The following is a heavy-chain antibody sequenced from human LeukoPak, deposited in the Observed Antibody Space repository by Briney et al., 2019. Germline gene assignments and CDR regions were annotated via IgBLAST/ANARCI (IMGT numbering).Heavy chain of an antibody. CDR2: MNLNSGNT. CDR3: ARGRGALFDD. CDR1: GYTFTTYD. Sequence: ASVKVSCKASGYTFTTYDINWVRQATGQGLVWMGWMNLNSGNTGYAQKFQGRVTMTRNTSISTAYMELRSLRSDDTAVYYCARGRGALFDDWGQGTLVTVSS. J-gene: IGHJ4*02. D-gene: IGHD3-10*01. V-gene: IGHV1-8*01.